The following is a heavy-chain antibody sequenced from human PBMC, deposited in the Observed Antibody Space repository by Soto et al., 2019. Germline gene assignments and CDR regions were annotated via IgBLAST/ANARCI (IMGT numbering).Heavy chain of an antibody. D-gene: IGHD3-22*01. CDR1: GFTFSNYS. Sequence: EVQLVESGGGLVKPGGSLRLSCAASGFTFSNYSMNWVRQAPGKGLEWVSSISSRSSYIFYADSVKGRFTISRDNAKNSLSLQMNSLRAEDTALYYCARGYHYYDSSGYDKWDAFDIWGQGTMVTVSS. J-gene: IGHJ3*02. CDR2: ISSRSSYI. V-gene: IGHV3-21*01. CDR3: ARGYHYYDSSGYDKWDAFDI.